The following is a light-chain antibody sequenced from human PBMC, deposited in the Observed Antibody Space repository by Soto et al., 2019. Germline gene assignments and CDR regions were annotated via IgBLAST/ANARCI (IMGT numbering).Light chain of an antibody. V-gene: IGKV1-5*03. J-gene: IGKJ1*01. CDR3: QQCERYWR. CDR2: KAS. Sequence: DIQMTQSPSNLSASVGDTVTITCRASQILSSWLACYQQKPGKAPRLLIYKASRLESGGPGRFSGTDHEGEFTLTTSTLQGDDSATYYCQQCERYWRLXQGTKADTK. CDR1: QILSSW.